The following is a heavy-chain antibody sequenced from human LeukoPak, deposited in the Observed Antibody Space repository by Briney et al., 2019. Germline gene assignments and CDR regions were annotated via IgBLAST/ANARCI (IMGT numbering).Heavy chain of an antibody. CDR3: ARNYYDDAFDI. V-gene: IGHV1-2*02. CDR1: GYTFTGYY. Sequence: GASVKVSCKASGYTFTGYYMHWVRQAPGQGLEWMGWINPNSGGTNYALKFQGRVTMTRDTSISTAYMELSRLRSDDTAVYYCARNYYDDAFDIWGQGTMVTVSS. D-gene: IGHD3-22*01. J-gene: IGHJ3*02. CDR2: INPNSGGT.